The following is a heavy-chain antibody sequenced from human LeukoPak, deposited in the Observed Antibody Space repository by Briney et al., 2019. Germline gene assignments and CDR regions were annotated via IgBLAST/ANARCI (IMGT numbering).Heavy chain of an antibody. CDR1: GYTFTTYG. V-gene: IGHV1-46*01. D-gene: IGHD4-11*01. CDR2: INPSGGST. Sequence: GASVKVSCKASGYTFTTYGISWVRQAPGQGLEWMGIINPSGGSTSYAQKLQGRVTMTRDTSTSTVYMELSSLRSEDTAVYYCARGSKEYYFDYWGQGTLVTVSS. CDR3: ARGSKEYYFDY. J-gene: IGHJ4*02.